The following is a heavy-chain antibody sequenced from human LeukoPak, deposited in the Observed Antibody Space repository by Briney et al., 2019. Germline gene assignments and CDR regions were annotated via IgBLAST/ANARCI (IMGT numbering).Heavy chain of an antibody. V-gene: IGHV3-11*04. CDR2: IGSSGSPT. CDR3: ARRPYSDTSGRLSDV. D-gene: IGHD3-22*01. Sequence: GGSLRLSCAASGFTFSDYYMSWLRQAPGKGLEWVSYIGSSGSPTHYADSVGGRFTISRDNAKNSLYLQMNSLRDEDTAVYFCARRPYSDTSGRLSDVWGQGTTVTVSS. CDR1: GFTFSDYY. J-gene: IGHJ6*01.